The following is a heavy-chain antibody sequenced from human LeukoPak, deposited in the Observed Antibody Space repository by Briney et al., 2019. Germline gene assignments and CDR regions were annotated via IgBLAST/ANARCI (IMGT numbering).Heavy chain of an antibody. V-gene: IGHV4-31*03. CDR2: IYYSGST. D-gene: IGHD3-22*01. CDR3: ARAYRDYYDSSGYYDAFDI. J-gene: IGHJ3*02. Sequence: PSETLSLTCTVSGGSISSGGYYWSWIRQHPGKGLEWIGYIYYSGSTYYNPSLKSRVTISVDTSKNQFSLKLSSVTAADTAVYYCARAYRDYYDSSGYYDAFDIWGQGTMVTVSS. CDR1: GGSISSGGYY.